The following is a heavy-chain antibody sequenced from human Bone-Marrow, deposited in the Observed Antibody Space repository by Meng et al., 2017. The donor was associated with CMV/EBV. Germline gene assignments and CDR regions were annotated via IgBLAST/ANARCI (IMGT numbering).Heavy chain of an antibody. D-gene: IGHD2-2*01. J-gene: IGHJ4*02. Sequence: GESLKISCAASGFTFSSYSMNWVRQAPGKGLEWVSSISGSSSYIYYADSVKGRFTISRDNAKNTLYLQMNSLRAEDTAVYYCAKGGGVAPAAHKLSYYFDYWGQGTRVTVSS. CDR2: ISGSSSYI. CDR3: AKGGGVAPAAHKLSYYFDY. V-gene: IGHV3-21*01. CDR1: GFTFSSYS.